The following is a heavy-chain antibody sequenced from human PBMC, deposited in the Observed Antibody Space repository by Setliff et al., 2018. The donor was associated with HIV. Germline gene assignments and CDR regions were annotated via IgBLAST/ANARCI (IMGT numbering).Heavy chain of an antibody. CDR3: ARGFVVMTSMFDF. CDR2: VDWDDDK. V-gene: IGHV2-70*11. CDR1: GFSLDTSGVS. J-gene: IGHJ4*02. Sequence: SGPTLVNPTQTLTLTCTFSGFSLDTSGVSVSWIRQPPGKALEWLARVDWDDDKYYNPSLTSRLTISKDASKNQVVLTMTNMEPVDTATYFCARGFVVMTSMFDFWGQGTLVTVSS. D-gene: IGHD2-21*02.